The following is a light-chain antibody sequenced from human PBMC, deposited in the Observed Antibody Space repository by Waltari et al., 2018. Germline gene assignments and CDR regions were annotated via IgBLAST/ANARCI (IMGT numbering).Light chain of an antibody. Sequence: DIQMTQSPSPLSPSVGDRVILTCRASQAISTFLAWFQLKPGKAPKSLIYAASTLQTGVSSNFSGSGSGTDFTLTISSLQPGDCATYYCQQYSTFPPTFGGGTRVEI. CDR2: AAS. V-gene: IGKV1-16*02. CDR1: QAISTF. J-gene: IGKJ4*01. CDR3: QQYSTFPPT.